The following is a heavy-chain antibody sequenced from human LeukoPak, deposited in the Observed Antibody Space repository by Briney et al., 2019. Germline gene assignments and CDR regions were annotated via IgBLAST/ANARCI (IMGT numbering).Heavy chain of an antibody. Sequence: ASVKVSCKVSGYTFTSQAINWVRQAPGLGLQWMGWVNTTTGNPTYAQGFTGRFVFSFDTSVSTAYLQINSLKAEDTAVYYCVGAETSVGYFDYWGQGTLVTVSS. V-gene: IGHV7-4-1*02. CDR2: VNTTTGNP. CDR3: VGAETSVGYFDY. J-gene: IGHJ4*02. D-gene: IGHD4-23*01. CDR1: GYTFTSQA.